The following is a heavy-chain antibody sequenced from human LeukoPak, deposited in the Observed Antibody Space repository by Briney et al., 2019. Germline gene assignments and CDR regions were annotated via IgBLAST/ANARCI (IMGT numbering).Heavy chain of an antibody. Sequence: PSETLSLTCTVSGGSISSYYWSWIRQPAGKGLEWIGRIYTSGSTNYNPSLKSRVTMSADTSKNQFSLKLSSVTAADTAVYYCAREKYYYGSGNFDYWGQGTLVTVSS. J-gene: IGHJ4*02. D-gene: IGHD3-10*01. CDR2: IYTSGST. CDR3: AREKYYYGSGNFDY. V-gene: IGHV4-4*07. CDR1: GGSISSYY.